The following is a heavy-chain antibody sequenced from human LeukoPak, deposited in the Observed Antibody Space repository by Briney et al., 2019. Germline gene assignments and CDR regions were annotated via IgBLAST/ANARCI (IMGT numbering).Heavy chain of an antibody. V-gene: IGHV4-59*08. J-gene: IGHJ4*02. CDR1: GGSISSYY. D-gene: IGHD2-15*01. Sequence: PSETLSLTCTVSGGSISSYYWSWIRQPPGKGLEWIGYIYYSGSTNYNPSLKSRVTISVDTSKNQFSLKLSSVTAADVAAYYCARHSFYYPPFDYWGQGTLVTVSS. CDR3: ARHSFYYPPFDY. CDR2: IYYSGST.